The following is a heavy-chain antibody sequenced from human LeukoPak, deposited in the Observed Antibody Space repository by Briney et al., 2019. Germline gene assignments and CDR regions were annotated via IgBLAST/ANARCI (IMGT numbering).Heavy chain of an antibody. Sequence: PGGSLRLSCAASGFTFSSYAMSWVRQAPGKGLEWVSAISGSGGSTYYADSVKGRFTISRDNSKNTLYLQINSLGVEDTAVYYCAKGDHYDSSGYYHNWFDPWGQGTLVIVSS. J-gene: IGHJ5*02. D-gene: IGHD3-22*01. CDR3: AKGDHYDSSGYYHNWFDP. CDR1: GFTFSSYA. CDR2: ISGSGGST. V-gene: IGHV3-23*01.